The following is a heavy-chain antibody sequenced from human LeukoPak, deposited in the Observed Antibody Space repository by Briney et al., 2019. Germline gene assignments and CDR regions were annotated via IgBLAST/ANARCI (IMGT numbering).Heavy chain of an antibody. CDR2: ISGSGGST. CDR3: AKADYDSSGYYYPGDY. D-gene: IGHD3-22*01. V-gene: IGHV3-23*01. Sequence: GGSLRLSCAASGFTFSSYAMSWVRQTPGKGLEWVSAISGSGGSTYYADSVKGRFTISRDNSKNTLYLQMDSRRAEDTAVYYCAKADYDSSGYYYPGDYWGQGTLVTVSS. J-gene: IGHJ4*02. CDR1: GFTFSSYA.